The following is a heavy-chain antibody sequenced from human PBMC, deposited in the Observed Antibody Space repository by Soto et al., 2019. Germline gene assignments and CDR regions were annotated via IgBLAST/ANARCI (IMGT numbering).Heavy chain of an antibody. Sequence: SLRLSCAASRFTFGSYAMSCVRQAPVKGLEWVSLISGTGDSSEYANSVKGRFTISRDYSKTTVFLQMNSLRAEDTAVYFCAKDNGNYGSGGFSHWGQGTLVTVS. D-gene: IGHD3-10*01. CDR2: ISGTGDSS. CDR3: AKDNGNYGSGGFSH. CDR1: RFTFGSYA. J-gene: IGHJ4*02. V-gene: IGHV3-23*01.